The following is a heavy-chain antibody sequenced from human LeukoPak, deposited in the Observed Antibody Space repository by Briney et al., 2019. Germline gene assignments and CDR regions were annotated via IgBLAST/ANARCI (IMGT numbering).Heavy chain of an antibody. CDR3: ARANYGSGRTTFDP. CDR1: GYSISSGYY. J-gene: IGHJ5*02. V-gene: IGHV4-38-2*01. Sequence: SETLSLTCAVSGYSISSGYYWGWIRQPPGKGLEWIGSIYHSGSTYYNPSLKSRVTISVDTSKNQFFLKLSSVTAADTAVYYCARANYGSGRTTFDPWGQGTLVTVSS. CDR2: IYHSGST. D-gene: IGHD3-10*01.